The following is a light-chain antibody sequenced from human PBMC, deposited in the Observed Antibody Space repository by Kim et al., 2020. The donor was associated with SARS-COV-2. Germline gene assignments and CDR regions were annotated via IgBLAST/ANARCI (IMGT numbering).Light chain of an antibody. Sequence: SASVGDRVTITCRASQSISSYLNWYQQKPVKAPKLLIYAASSLQSGVPSRFSGSGSGTDFTLTISSLQPEDFATYYCQQSYSTPYSFGQGTKLEI. CDR2: AAS. J-gene: IGKJ2*03. CDR3: QQSYSTPYS. CDR1: QSISSY. V-gene: IGKV1-39*01.